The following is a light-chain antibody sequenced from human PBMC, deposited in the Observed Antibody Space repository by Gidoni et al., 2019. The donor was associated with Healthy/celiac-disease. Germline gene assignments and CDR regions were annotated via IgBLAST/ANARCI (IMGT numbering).Light chain of an antibody. V-gene: IGKV3-11*01. CDR2: DAS. CDR3: QQRSNWLT. Sequence: EIVLTQSPATLSLSPGERATHSCRASQSVSSYLAWYQQKPGQAPRRLSYDASNRATGITARFSGSGSGTDVTLTISSLEHEDFAVYYCQQRSNWLTFGGGTKVEIK. CDR1: QSVSSY. J-gene: IGKJ4*01.